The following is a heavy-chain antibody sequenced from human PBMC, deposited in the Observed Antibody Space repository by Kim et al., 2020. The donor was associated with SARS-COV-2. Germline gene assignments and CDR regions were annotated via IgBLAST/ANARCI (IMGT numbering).Heavy chain of an antibody. D-gene: IGHD3-22*01. J-gene: IGHJ2*01. CDR3: TRVYYYDSSGHRSYWYFDL. CDR2: IRSKAYGGTT. CDR1: GFTFGDYA. Sequence: GGSLRLSCTASGFTFGDYAMSWVRQAPGKGLEWVGFIRSKAYGGTTEYAASVKGRFTISRDDSKSIAYLQMNSLKTEDTAVYYCTRVYYYDSSGHRSYWYFDLWGRGTLVTVSS. V-gene: IGHV3-49*04.